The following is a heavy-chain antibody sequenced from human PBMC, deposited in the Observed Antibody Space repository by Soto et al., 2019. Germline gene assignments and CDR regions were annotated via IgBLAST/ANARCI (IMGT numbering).Heavy chain of an antibody. Sequence: SETLSLTCTVSGGSISSYYWSWIRQPPGKGLEWIGYIYYSGSTNYNPSLKSRVTISVDTSKNQFSLKLSSVTAADTAVYYCARDRSGPFDYWGQGTLVTVS. CDR1: GGSISSYY. V-gene: IGHV4-59*01. D-gene: IGHD3-22*01. J-gene: IGHJ4*02. CDR3: ARDRSGPFDY. CDR2: IYYSGST.